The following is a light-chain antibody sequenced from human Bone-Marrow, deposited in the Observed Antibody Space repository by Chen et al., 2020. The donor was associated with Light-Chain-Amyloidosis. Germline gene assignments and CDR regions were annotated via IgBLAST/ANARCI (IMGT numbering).Light chain of an antibody. CDR3: QSADSSGTYEVI. V-gene: IGLV3-25*03. Sequence: SYELTQPPSVSVSQGQTARITCSGDDLPTKYAYWYQQKPGQAPVLVIHRDTERPSGISERFSGSSSGTTATLTISGVQAEDEADDHCQSADSSGTYEVIFGGGTKLTVL. CDR1: DLPTKY. J-gene: IGLJ2*01. CDR2: RDT.